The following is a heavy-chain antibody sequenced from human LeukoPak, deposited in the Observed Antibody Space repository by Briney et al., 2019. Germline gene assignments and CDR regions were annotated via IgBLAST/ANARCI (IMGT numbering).Heavy chain of an antibody. J-gene: IGHJ4*02. CDR3: ARFSTVVRGAGY. Sequence: PSETLSLTCAVYGGSFSGYYWSWIRQPPGKGLEWIGEINHSGSTNYNPSLKSRVTISVDTSKNQFSLKLSSVTAADTAVYYCARFSTVVRGAGYWGQGTLVTVSS. CDR2: INHSGST. V-gene: IGHV4-34*01. D-gene: IGHD4-23*01. CDR1: GGSFSGYY.